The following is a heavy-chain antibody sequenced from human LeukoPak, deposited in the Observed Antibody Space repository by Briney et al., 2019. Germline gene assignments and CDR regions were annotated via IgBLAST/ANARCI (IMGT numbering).Heavy chain of an antibody. CDR1: GGSFRGFY. J-gene: IGHJ6*03. V-gene: IGHV4-34*01. CDR3: ARSHCGGDCYSSRWQVFYGYYYYYMDV. D-gene: IGHD2-21*02. Sequence: PSETLSLTCAVSGGSFRGFYWSWIRQSPDKGLEWIGEITHGGSSSYNPSLRSRLTISVGMSKNQFSLKLKSMTAADTAIYYCARSHCGGDCYSSRWQVFYGYYYYYMDVWAKGTTVTVSS. CDR2: ITHGGSS.